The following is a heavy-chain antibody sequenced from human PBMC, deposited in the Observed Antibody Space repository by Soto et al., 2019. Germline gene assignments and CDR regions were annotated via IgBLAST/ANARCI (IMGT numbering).Heavy chain of an antibody. CDR3: AREGGESSDGLYYFDS. Sequence: QVQLQESGPGLVKPSQTLSLTCTVSGGSTSSDNYWSWIRQPPGKGLEWIGHIYYSGNTDYHPSLKSRLSISIDTSKNQFSLKLSSVTAAATAVYFCAREGGESSDGLYYFDSWGQGSLVTVSS. J-gene: IGHJ4*02. CDR2: IYYSGNT. D-gene: IGHD3-16*01. CDR1: GGSTSSDNY. V-gene: IGHV4-30-4*01.